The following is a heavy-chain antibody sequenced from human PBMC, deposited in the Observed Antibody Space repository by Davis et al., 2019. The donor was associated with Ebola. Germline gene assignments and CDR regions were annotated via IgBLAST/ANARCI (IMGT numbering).Heavy chain of an antibody. Sequence: ASVKVSCKASGYTFTSYAMHWVRQAPGQGLEWMGIINPSGGSTSYAQKFQGRVTMTRDTSTSTVYMELSSLRSEDTAVYYCARDGKAARLFDYWGQGTLVTVSS. V-gene: IGHV1-46*01. CDR1: GYTFTSYA. CDR2: INPSGGST. CDR3: ARDGKAARLFDY. J-gene: IGHJ4*02. D-gene: IGHD6-6*01.